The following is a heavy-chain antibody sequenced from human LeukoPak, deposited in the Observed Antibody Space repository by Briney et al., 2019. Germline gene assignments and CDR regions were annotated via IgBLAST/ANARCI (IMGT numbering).Heavy chain of an antibody. CDR1: GFSFSISW. D-gene: IGHD3-10*01. J-gene: IGHJ4*02. CDR3: ARDTYNYGGECSPIFAN. V-gene: IGHV3-74*01. Sequence: GGSLRLSCISSGFSFSISWMHWVRQAPGKGLVWVSRLGHDETYTSYADSVKGRFTISRDTGKNTLYLQMNSLRAEDTAIYYCARDTYNYGGECSPIFANWGQGTLVSVSS. CDR2: LGHDETYT.